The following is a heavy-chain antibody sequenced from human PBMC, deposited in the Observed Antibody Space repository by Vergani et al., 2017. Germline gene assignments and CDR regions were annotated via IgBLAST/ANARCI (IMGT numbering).Heavy chain of an antibody. D-gene: IGHD1-26*01. J-gene: IGHJ4*02. CDR3: AKDQGPGSFYEGVFDY. CDR1: GFTFSSYW. V-gene: IGHV3-74*01. Sequence: EVQLVESGGGLVQPGGSLRLSCAASGFTFSSYWMHWVRQAPGKGLVWVSGISWNSGSIGYADSVKGRFTISRDNAKNSLYLQMNSLRAEDTALYYCAKDQGPGSFYEGVFDYWGQGTLVTVSS. CDR2: ISWNSGSI.